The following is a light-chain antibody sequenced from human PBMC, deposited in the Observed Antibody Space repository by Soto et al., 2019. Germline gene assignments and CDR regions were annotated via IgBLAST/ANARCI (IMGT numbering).Light chain of an antibody. CDR3: SSYTSSSTVI. V-gene: IGLV2-14*03. J-gene: IGLJ2*01. CDR2: DVR. CDR1: SSDVGGYNF. Sequence: QSALTQPASVSGSPGQSITISCTGTSSDVGGYNFVSWYQQHPGKAPKFIIYDVRNRPSGVSNRFSGSRSGNTASLTISGLQAEEEAGYYCSSYTSSSTVIFGGGTKVTVL.